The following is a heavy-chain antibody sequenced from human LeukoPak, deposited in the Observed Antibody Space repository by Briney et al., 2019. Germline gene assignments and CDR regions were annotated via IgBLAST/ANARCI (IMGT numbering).Heavy chain of an antibody. V-gene: IGHV4-59*08. Sequence: SETLSLTCTVSGGSISSYYWSWIRQPPGKGLEWIGYIYYSGSTNYNPSLKSRVTISVDTPKNQFSLKLSSVTAADTAVYYCARHGYSYDYWGQGTLVTVSS. J-gene: IGHJ4*02. D-gene: IGHD5-18*01. CDR3: ARHGYSYDY. CDR1: GGSISSYY. CDR2: IYYSGST.